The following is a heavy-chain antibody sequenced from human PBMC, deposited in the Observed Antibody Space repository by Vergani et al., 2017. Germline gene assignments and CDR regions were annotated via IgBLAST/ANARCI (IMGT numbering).Heavy chain of an antibody. CDR2: ISSSAYDM. CDR1: GFTFSDFQ. CDR3: ARDRKFAESWDRGMDV. V-gene: IGHV3-11*01. Sequence: QEPLVESGGGLVKPGGSLTLSCAVSGFTFSDFQMAWIRQAPGKGLKWISSISSSAYDMYYEDSVKGRFTISRDNAKNTLYLQMNSLRAEDTGIYYCARDRKFAESWDRGMDVWGQGATVTVSS. D-gene: IGHD3-10*01. J-gene: IGHJ6*02.